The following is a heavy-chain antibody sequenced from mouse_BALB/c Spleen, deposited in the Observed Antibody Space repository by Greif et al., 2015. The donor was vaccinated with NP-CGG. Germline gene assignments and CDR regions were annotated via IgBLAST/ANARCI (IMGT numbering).Heavy chain of an antibody. CDR1: GFAFSSYD. D-gene: IGHD2-3*01. J-gene: IGHJ4*01. V-gene: IGHV5-9*02. Sequence: EVMLVESGGGLVKPGGSLKLSCAASGFAFSSYDMSWVRQTPEKRLEWVATISSGGSYTYYPDSVKGRFTISRDNARNTLYLQMSSLRSEDTALYYCARWLLPYAMDYWGQGTSVTVSS. CDR2: ISSGGSYT. CDR3: ARWLLPYAMDY.